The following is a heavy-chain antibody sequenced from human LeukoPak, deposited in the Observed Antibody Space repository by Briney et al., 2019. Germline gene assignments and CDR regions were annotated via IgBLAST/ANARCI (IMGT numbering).Heavy chain of an antibody. CDR3: ARDYLTYSSSWYDY. Sequence: GGSLRLSCAASGFTFSSYSMSWVRQAPGKGLEWVSSISSSSSYIYYADSVKGRFTISRDNAKNSLYLQMNSLRAEDTAVYYCARDYLTYSSSWYDYWGQGTLVTVSS. CDR2: ISSSSSYI. J-gene: IGHJ4*02. CDR1: GFTFSSYS. D-gene: IGHD6-13*01. V-gene: IGHV3-21*01.